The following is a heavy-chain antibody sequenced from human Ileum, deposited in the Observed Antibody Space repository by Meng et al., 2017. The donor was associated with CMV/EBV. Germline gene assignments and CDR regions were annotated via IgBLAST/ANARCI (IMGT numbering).Heavy chain of an antibody. CDR2: INPNSGGT. V-gene: IGHV1-2*02. CDR3: ARDVRFLEWLPRFWFDP. J-gene: IGHJ5*02. Sequence: ASVKVSCKASGYTFTGYYMHWVRQAPGQGLEWMGWINPNSGGTNYAQKFQGRVTMTRDTSISTAYMELSRLGSDDTAVYYCARDVRFLEWLPRFWFDPWGQGTLVTVSS. CDR1: GYTFTGYY. D-gene: IGHD3-3*01.